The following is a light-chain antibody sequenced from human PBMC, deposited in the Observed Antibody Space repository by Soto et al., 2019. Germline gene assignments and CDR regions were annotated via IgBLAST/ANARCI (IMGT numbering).Light chain of an antibody. CDR3: QQRSTWPPEFT. J-gene: IGKJ2*01. CDR1: QSVSSY. V-gene: IGKV3-11*01. CDR2: DAF. Sequence: EIVLTQSPATLSLSPGEGVTLSCRASQSVSSYLAWYQQKPGQAPRLLIYDAFNRATGIPDRFSGSGSGTDLTLTSSSLEPEDFAGYYCQQRSTWPPEFTFGQGTKLEI.